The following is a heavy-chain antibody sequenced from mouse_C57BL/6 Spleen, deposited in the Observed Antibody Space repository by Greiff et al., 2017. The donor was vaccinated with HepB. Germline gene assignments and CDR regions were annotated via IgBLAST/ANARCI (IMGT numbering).Heavy chain of an antibody. CDR1: GYTFTSYW. D-gene: IGHD2-4*01. Sequence: QVQLQQPGAELVRPGTSVKLSCKASGYTFTSYWMHWVKQRPGQGLEWIGVIDPSDSYTNYNQKFKGKATLTVDTSSSTAYMQLSSLTSEDSAVYYCARDDYDPAWFAYWGQGTLVTVSA. V-gene: IGHV1-59*01. CDR3: ARDDYDPAWFAY. CDR2: IDPSDSYT. J-gene: IGHJ3*01.